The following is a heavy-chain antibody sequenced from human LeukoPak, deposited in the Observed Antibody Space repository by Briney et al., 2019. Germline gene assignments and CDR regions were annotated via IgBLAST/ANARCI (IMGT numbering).Heavy chain of an antibody. V-gene: IGHV4-34*01. CDR3: ARGGDRSGYYYYYGMDV. Sequence: SETLSLTCAVYGGSFSGYYWSWIRQPPGKGLEWIGEINHSGSTNYNPSLKSRVTISVDTSKNQFSLKLSSVTAADTAVYYCARGGDRSGYYYYYGMDVWGQGTTVTVSS. J-gene: IGHJ6*02. CDR1: GGSFSGYY. D-gene: IGHD3-22*01. CDR2: INHSGST.